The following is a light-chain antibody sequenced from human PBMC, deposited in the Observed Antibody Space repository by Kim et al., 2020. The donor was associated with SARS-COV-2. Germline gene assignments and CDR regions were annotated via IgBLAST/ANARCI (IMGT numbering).Light chain of an antibody. CDR2: QDA. CDR1: KLGDNY. Sequence: SYELTQPPSVSVSPGQTANITCSGDKLGDNYAFWYLQKPGQSPVMVLYQDAKRPSGIPERFSGSNSGNTATLTISGTQAMDEADYYCQAWDGSTSLYVFGPGTQLTVL. CDR3: QAWDGSTSLYV. V-gene: IGLV3-1*01. J-gene: IGLJ1*01.